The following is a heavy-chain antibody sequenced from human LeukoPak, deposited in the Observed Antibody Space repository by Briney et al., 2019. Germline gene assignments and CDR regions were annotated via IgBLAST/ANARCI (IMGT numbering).Heavy chain of an antibody. CDR1: GGSFSGYY. D-gene: IGHD3-9*01. CDR2: INHSEST. CDR3: ARAPTDYDILAYFDY. V-gene: IGHV4-34*01. J-gene: IGHJ4*02. Sequence: SETLSLTCAVYGGSFSGYYWSWIRQPPGKGLEWIGEINHSESTNYNPSLKSRVTISVDTSKNQFSLKLSSVTAADTAVYYCARAPTDYDILAYFDYWGEGTLVTVSS.